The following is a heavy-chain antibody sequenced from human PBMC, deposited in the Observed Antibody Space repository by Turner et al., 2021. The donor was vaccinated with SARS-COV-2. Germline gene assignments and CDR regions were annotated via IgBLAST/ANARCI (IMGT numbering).Heavy chain of an antibody. D-gene: IGHD6-13*01. Sequence: EVQLVETGGVLVKPGGSLRLSCSASGFTFSSYSMNWVRQAPEKGLEWVSSISSSSSYIYYADSVKGRFTISRDNAKNSLYLQMNSLRAEDTAVYYCATIAAAGTLYYYYGMDVWGQGTTVTVSS. CDR3: ATIAAAGTLYYYYGMDV. J-gene: IGHJ6*02. CDR1: GFTFSSYS. V-gene: IGHV3-21*01. CDR2: ISSSSSYI.